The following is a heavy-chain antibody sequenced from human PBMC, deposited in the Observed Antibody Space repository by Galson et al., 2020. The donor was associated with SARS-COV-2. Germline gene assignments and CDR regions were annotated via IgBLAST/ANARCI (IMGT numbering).Heavy chain of an antibody. V-gene: IGHV3-21*01. D-gene: IGHD6-13*01. CDR2: IRRSSDYI. Sequence: GESLNISCASSCFTFTYYFLNLVRPAPREGLEWGASIRRSSDYIFNADSVKGRFTTSRDNAKTSMYLQMDSLRAEDTAVYCWVSDPSRAAGDQGAFDAWGPGTMGTVSP. CDR3: VSDPSRAAGDQGAFDA. CDR1: CFTFTYYF. J-gene: IGHJ3*01.